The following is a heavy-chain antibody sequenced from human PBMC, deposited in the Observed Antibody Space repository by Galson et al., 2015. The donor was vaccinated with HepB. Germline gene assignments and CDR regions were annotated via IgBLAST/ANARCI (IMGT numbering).Heavy chain of an antibody. D-gene: IGHD4-11*01. Sequence: TLSLTCTVSGGSISSGGYYWSWIRQHPGKGLEWIGYIYYSGSTYYNPSLKSRVTISVDTSKNQFSLKLSSVTAADTAVYYCARVQTKGNYYYYMDVWGKGTTVTVSS. CDR1: GGSISSGGYY. J-gene: IGHJ6*03. V-gene: IGHV4-31*03. CDR2: IYYSGST. CDR3: ARVQTKGNYYYYMDV.